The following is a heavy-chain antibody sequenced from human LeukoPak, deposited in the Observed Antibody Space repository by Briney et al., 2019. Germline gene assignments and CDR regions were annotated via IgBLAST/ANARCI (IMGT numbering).Heavy chain of an antibody. V-gene: IGHV1-46*01. CDR1: EYTFTSYY. Sequence: GASVKVSCKASEYTFTSYYMHWVRQAPGQGLEWMGIINPSGGSTSYAQKFQGRVTMTRDTSTSTVYMELSSLRSEDTAVYYCARCRSESWYGGYYFDYWGQGTLVTVSS. J-gene: IGHJ4*02. D-gene: IGHD6-13*01. CDR2: INPSGGST. CDR3: ARCRSESWYGGYYFDY.